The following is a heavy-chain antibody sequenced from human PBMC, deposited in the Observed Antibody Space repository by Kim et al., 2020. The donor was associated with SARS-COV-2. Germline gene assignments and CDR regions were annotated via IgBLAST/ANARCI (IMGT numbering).Heavy chain of an antibody. CDR3: ATARRVAAYLGADYFDS. CDR2: YDPEDGEI. D-gene: IGHD6-19*01. J-gene: IGHJ4*01. CDR1: GKSLAELS. V-gene: IGHV1-24*01. Sequence: ASVKVSCKVSGKSLAELSIHWVRQAPGNGLGWMGGYDPEDGEIFYAEKFQGRITMTEDSSTDTAYMELSSLRSQYTALYYCATARRVAAYLGADYFDSWG.